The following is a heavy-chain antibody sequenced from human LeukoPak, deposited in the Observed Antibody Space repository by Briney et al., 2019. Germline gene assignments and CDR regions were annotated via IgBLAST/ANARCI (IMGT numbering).Heavy chain of an antibody. V-gene: IGHV3-49*04. CDR3: ARDKGTSYLSSFDY. Sequence: PGGSLRLSCTVSGLTFGDYAMSWVRQAPEKGLEWVGFIRSIAYGGTTDYAASVKGRFTISRDDSKSIAYLQMNSLKSEDTAVYYCARDKGTSYLSSFDYWGQGTLVTVSS. J-gene: IGHJ4*02. D-gene: IGHD6-6*01. CDR2: IRSIAYGGTT. CDR1: GLTFGDYA.